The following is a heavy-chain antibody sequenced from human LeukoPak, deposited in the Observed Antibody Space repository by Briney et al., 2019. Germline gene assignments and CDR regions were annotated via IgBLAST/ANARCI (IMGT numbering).Heavy chain of an antibody. Sequence: PSETLSLTCAVYGGSFSGYYWSWIRQPPGKGLEWIGEINHSGSTNYSPSLKSRVTISVDTSKNQFSLKLSSVTAADTAVYYCATTAAGTGDWFDPWGQGTLVTVSS. D-gene: IGHD6-13*01. CDR2: INHSGST. V-gene: IGHV4-34*01. J-gene: IGHJ5*02. CDR3: ATTAAGTGDWFDP. CDR1: GGSFSGYY.